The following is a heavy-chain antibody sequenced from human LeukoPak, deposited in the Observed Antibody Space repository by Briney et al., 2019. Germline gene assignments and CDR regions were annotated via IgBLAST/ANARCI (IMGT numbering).Heavy chain of an antibody. D-gene: IGHD6-13*01. CDR3: ATGRSSWYGFDS. J-gene: IGHJ4*02. V-gene: IGHV3-30-3*01. Sequence: GGSLRLSCAASGFTFSSYAMHWVRQAPGKGLEWVAVISYDGSNKYYADSVKGRFTISRDNSKNTLYLQMNSLRAEDTAVYYCATGRSSWYGFDSWGQGTLVTVSS. CDR2: ISYDGSNK. CDR1: GFTFSSYA.